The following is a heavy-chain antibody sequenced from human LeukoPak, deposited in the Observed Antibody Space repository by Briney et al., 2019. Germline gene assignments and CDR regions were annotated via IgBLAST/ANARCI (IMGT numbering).Heavy chain of an antibody. J-gene: IGHJ4*02. CDR3: ARQYYDIWSGYYTADYYFDY. CDR2: ISSRSSYI. V-gene: IGHV3-21*06. Sequence: GGSLRLSCATSGFTFGNYAMNWVRQAPGKGLEWVSSISSRSSYIYYADSVKGRFTISRDNAKNSLYLELHSLRAEDTAVYYCARQYYDIWSGYYTADYYFDYWGQGTLVTVSS. D-gene: IGHD3-3*01. CDR1: GFTFGNYA.